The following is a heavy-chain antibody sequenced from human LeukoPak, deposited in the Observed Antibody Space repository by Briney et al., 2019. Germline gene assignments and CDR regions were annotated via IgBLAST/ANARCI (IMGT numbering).Heavy chain of an antibody. V-gene: IGHV4-59*01. CDR2: VYNSENT. CDR1: GGSISIYY. Sequence: SETLSLTCTVSGGSISIYYWSWIRQPPGKGLEWIGYVYNSENTNYNPSLKSRATISADTSKNQFSLKLTSVTAADTAVYYCARQRVLEWYDLWGQGTLVTVSS. CDR3: ARQRVLEWYDL. D-gene: IGHD3-3*01. J-gene: IGHJ4*02.